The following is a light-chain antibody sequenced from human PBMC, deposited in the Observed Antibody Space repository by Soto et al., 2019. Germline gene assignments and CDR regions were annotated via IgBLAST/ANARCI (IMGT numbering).Light chain of an antibody. Sequence: EIVMTQSPATLSVSPRERATLSCRASQSISSNLAWYQQKPGQAPRLLIYDAATRATGLPARFSGSGSGTEFTLTISSLQSEDFAIYYCQQYNNWPRTFGQGTKV. CDR1: QSISSN. V-gene: IGKV3-15*01. CDR2: DAA. J-gene: IGKJ1*01. CDR3: QQYNNWPRT.